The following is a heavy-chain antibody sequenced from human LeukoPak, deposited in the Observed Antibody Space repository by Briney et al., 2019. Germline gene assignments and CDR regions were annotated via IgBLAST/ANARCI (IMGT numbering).Heavy chain of an antibody. Sequence: SETLSLTCTVSGDSISSSSYYWGWIRQPPGKGLEWIGNIYYSGRTDYSPSLKSRLTMSVDTSNNQLSLKLSSVTAADTAVYYRARHVSRFFDWSGYYMDVWGKGTTITVSS. V-gene: IGHV4-39*01. J-gene: IGHJ6*03. D-gene: IGHD3-9*01. CDR3: ARHVSRFFDWSGYYMDV. CDR1: GDSISSSSYY. CDR2: IYYSGRT.